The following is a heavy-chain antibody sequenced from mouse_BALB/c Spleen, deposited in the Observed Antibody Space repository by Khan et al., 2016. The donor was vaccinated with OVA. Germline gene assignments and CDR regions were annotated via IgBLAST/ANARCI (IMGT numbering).Heavy chain of an antibody. J-gene: IGHJ3*01. CDR2: ISPGSGDT. CDR3: ARRNYFGYTFAY. D-gene: IGHD1-2*01. CDR1: GYTFTDYY. V-gene: IGHV1-77*01. Sequence: QVRLQQSGAELARPGASVKLSCKASGYTFTDYYINWVKQRTGQGLEWIGEISPGSGDTYYNERFKGQATLTEDKSSSTAYMQLSSLTSEASAVYFCARRNYFGYTFAYWGQGTLVTVSA.